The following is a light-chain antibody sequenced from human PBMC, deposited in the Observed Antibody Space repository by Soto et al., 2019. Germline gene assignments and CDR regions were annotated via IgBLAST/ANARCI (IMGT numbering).Light chain of an antibody. J-gene: IGKJ1*01. CDR2: GAS. CDR1: HSVSSSY. CDR3: QQYGSSPGWT. Sequence: EMVLTQSPGTLSLSPGERATHSCRASHSVSSSYLAWYQQKPGQAPRLLIYGASSRATGIPDRFSGSGSVTDFTPTISRLEPEDFAVYYCQQYGSSPGWTFGQGTKVDIK. V-gene: IGKV3-20*01.